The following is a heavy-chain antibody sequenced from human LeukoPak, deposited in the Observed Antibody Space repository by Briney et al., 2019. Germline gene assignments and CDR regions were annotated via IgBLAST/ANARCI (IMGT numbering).Heavy chain of an antibody. CDR3: AREGPGRGPIVAKPYGMDV. CDR1: GFTFSSYS. J-gene: IGHJ6*02. Sequence: TGGSLRLSCAASGFTFSSYSMNWVRQAPGKGLEWVSYISSSSSTIYYADSVKGRFTISRDNAKNSLYLQMNSLRAEDTAVYYCAREGPGRGPIVAKPYGMDVWGQGTTVTVSS. D-gene: IGHD5-12*01. CDR2: ISSSSSTI. V-gene: IGHV3-48*04.